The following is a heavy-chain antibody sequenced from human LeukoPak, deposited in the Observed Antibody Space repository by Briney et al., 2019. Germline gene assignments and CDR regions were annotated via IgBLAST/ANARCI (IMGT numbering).Heavy chain of an antibody. CDR2: INHGGST. Sequence: SETLSLTCAVYGGSFSGYYWSWIRQPPGKGLEWIGEINHGGSTNYNPSLKSRVTISVDTSKNQFSLKLSSVTAADTAVYYCARGRVEQGYYYYYGMDVWGQGTTVTVSS. J-gene: IGHJ6*02. V-gene: IGHV4-34*01. D-gene: IGHD6-6*01. CDR1: GGSFSGYY. CDR3: ARGRVEQGYYYYYGMDV.